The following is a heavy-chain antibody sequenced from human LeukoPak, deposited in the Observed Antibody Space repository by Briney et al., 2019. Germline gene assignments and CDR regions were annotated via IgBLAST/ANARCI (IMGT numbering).Heavy chain of an antibody. CDR1: GFTFSSYA. CDR2: ISYDGSNK. V-gene: IGHV3-30-3*01. CDR3: ARDSIPTYYDFWSGYYGNWFDP. Sequence: PGGSLRLSCAASGFTFSSYAMHWVRQAPGKGLEWVAVISYDGSNKYYADSVKGRFTIYRDNSKNTLYLQMNSLRAEATAVYYCARDSIPTYYDFWSGYYGNWFDPWGQGTLVTVSS. J-gene: IGHJ5*02. D-gene: IGHD3-3*01.